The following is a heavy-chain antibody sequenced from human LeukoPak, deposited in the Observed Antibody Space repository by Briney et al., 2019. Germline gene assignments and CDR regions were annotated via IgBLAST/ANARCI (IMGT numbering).Heavy chain of an antibody. Sequence: GGSLRLSCAASGFTCSSYWMSWVRQAPGKGLEWVANIKQDGSEKYYVDSVKGRFTISRDNAKNSLYLQMNSLRAEDTAVYYCAREGSGSYYNPNWFDPWGQGTLVTVSS. D-gene: IGHD3-10*01. J-gene: IGHJ5*02. CDR1: GFTCSSYW. V-gene: IGHV3-7*01. CDR2: IKQDGSEK. CDR3: AREGSGSYYNPNWFDP.